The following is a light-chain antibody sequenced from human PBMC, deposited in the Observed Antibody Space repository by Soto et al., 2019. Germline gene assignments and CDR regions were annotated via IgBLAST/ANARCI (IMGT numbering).Light chain of an antibody. V-gene: IGLV4-69*01. CDR2: LKSDGSH. J-gene: IGLJ3*02. CDR1: SGHSTYT. Sequence: QLVLTQSPSASASLGASVKLTCTLSSGHSTYTIAWHQQQPEQGPRFLMRLKSDGSHIKGDGIPDRFSGSSSGAERYLTISSLQSEDEADYYCQTWGTGSWVFGGGTKLT. CDR3: QTWGTGSWV.